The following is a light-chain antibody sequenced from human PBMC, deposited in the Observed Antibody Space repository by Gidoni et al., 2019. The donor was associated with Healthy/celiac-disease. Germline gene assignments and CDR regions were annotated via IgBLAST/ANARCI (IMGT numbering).Light chain of an antibody. Sequence: DIQMTQSPSSLSASVGDRVTITCRASQSISSFLNWYQQKPGKAPKILIYVASTLQSGVPSRCSGSGSGTDFTLTISSLQPEDFATYHCQQSYSTPPTFGGGTKVEIK. CDR2: VAS. J-gene: IGKJ4*01. V-gene: IGKV1-39*01. CDR3: QQSYSTPPT. CDR1: QSISSF.